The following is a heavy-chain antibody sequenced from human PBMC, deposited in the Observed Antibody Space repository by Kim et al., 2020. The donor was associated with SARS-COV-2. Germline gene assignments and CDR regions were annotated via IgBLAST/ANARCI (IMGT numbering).Heavy chain of an antibody. CDR3: AKDRAPITMIVVTPDY. CDR2: ISGSGGST. V-gene: IGHV3-23*01. D-gene: IGHD3-22*01. CDR1: GFTFSSYA. J-gene: IGHJ4*02. Sequence: GGSLRLSCAASGFTFSSYAMSWVRQAPGKGLEWVSAISGSGGSTYYADSVNGRFTISRDNSKNTLYLQMNSLRAEDTAVYYCAKDRAPITMIVVTPDYWGQGTLVTVSS.